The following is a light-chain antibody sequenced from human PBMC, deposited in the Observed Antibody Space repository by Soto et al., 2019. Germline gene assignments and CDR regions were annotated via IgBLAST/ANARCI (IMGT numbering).Light chain of an antibody. V-gene: IGLV2-14*01. Sequence: QSVLTQPASVSRSPGQSITISCTGTSSDVGGYNYVSWYQQHPGKAPKLMIYEVSNRPSGVSNRFSGSKSGNTASLTISGLQAEDDADYYCSSYTSSSTLVFGGGTKLTVL. CDR1: SSDVGGYNY. CDR3: SSYTSSSTLV. CDR2: EVS. J-gene: IGLJ2*01.